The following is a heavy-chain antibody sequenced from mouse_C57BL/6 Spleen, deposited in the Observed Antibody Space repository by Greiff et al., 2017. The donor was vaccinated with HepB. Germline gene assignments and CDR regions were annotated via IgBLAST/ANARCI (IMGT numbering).Heavy chain of an antibody. CDR2: IRNKANGYTT. CDR3: AIYTLYYYGIIYGYFDY. Sequence: EVQLVESGGGLVQPGGSLSLSCAASGFTFTDYYMSWVRQPPGKALEWLGFIRNKANGYTTEYSASVKGRFTISRDNSQSILYLQMNALRAEDSASYYCAIYTLYYYGIIYGYFDYWGQGTTLTVSS. D-gene: IGHD1-1*01. J-gene: IGHJ2*01. V-gene: IGHV7-3*01. CDR1: GFTFTDYY.